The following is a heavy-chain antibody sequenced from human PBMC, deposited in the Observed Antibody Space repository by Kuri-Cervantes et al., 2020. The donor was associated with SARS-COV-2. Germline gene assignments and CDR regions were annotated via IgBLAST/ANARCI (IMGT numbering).Heavy chain of an antibody. D-gene: IGHD2-2*01. V-gene: IGHV4-39*01. J-gene: IGHJ5*01. CDR1: GASISSSTYY. Sequence: SETLSLTCTVSGASISSSTYYWVWLRQSPGKGLEWLGSIYESGDTYYSSSLKSRPSLSVDTSKNQFSLKLSSVTAADTAVYYCARHIPHIVVVPAAINYWFDPWGQGTLVTVSS. CDR2: IYESGDT. CDR3: ARHIPHIVVVPAAINYWFDP.